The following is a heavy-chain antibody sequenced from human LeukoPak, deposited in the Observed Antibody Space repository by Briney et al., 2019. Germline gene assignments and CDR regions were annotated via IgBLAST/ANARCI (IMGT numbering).Heavy chain of an antibody. V-gene: IGHV1-8*02. CDR1: GDTFIIND. Sequence: ASVKVSCKASGDTFIINDINWVRQATGQGLEWMGWMNPNSGNIGYAQKFQGRVTMTRNISITTAYMELTDLRSEDTAVYYCARVTAAGTWTFDIWGQGTTVTVSS. D-gene: IGHD6-13*01. CDR3: ARVTAAGTWTFDI. J-gene: IGHJ3*02. CDR2: MNPNSGNI.